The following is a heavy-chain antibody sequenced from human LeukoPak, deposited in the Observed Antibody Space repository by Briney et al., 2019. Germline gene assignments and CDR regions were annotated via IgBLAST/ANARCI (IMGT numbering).Heavy chain of an antibody. CDR3: ARDSSGLYGGGYFDL. J-gene: IGHJ2*01. D-gene: IGHD3-16*01. Sequence: SETLSLTCTVSGGSISSYYWSWIGQPPGKGLEWLGYIYYCGSTNFNRSLKSRVPISVYTSKNQFSLKLSSVTAADTDVDYCARDSSGLYGGGYFDLWGRGTLVTVSS. CDR1: GGSISSYY. CDR2: IYYCGST. V-gene: IGHV4-59*01.